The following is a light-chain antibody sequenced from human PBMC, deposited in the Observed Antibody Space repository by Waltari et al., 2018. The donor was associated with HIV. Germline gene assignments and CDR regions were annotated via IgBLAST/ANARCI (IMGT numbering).Light chain of an antibody. CDR1: ALANQY. V-gene: IGLV3-25*03. J-gene: IGLJ2*01. CDR2: KDS. Sequence: SYELTQPPSVSVSPGQTARITRPGDALANQYDHWSQRKPGQAPVLVIYKDSERSSGIPERFSGSSSGTTVTLTSSGVQAEDEADYYCQSADSSGTYLVIFGGGTKLTVL. CDR3: QSADSSGTYLVI.